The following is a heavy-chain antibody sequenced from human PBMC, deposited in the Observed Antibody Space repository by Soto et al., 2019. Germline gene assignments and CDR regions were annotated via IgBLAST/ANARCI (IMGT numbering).Heavy chain of an antibody. J-gene: IGHJ6*02. Sequence: GGSLRLSCAASGFTFSSYSMNWVRQAPGKGLEWVSSISSSSSYIYYADSVKGRFTISRDNAKNSLYLQMNSLRAEDTAVYYCATNTAVVPGPVMDVWGQGTTVTVSS. CDR3: ATNTAVVPGPVMDV. V-gene: IGHV3-21*01. D-gene: IGHD5-18*01. CDR2: ISSSSSYI. CDR1: GFTFSSYS.